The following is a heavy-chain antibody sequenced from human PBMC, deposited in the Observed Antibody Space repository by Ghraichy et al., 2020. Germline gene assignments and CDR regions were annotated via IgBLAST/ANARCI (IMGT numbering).Heavy chain of an antibody. J-gene: IGHJ6*03. CDR3: ARDKKVYCSSTSCYEPYYYYYMDV. CDR2: IYSSGST. Sequence: SETLSLTCTVSGGSISSYYCSWIRQPAGKGLEWIGRIYSSGSTNYNPSLKSRVTMSVDTSKKQFSLKLSSVTAADTAVYYCARDKKVYCSSTSCYEPYYYYYMDVWGKGTTVTVSS. D-gene: IGHD2-2*01. V-gene: IGHV4-4*07. CDR1: GGSISSYY.